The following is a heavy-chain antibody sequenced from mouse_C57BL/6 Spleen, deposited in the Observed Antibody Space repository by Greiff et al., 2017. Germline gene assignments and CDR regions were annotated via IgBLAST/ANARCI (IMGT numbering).Heavy chain of an antibody. V-gene: IGHV5-6*01. CDR3: ARSVTHYFDY. J-gene: IGHJ2*01. D-gene: IGHD2-1*01. CDR1: GFTFSSYG. Sequence: EVQVVESGGDLVKPGGSLKLSCAASGFTFSSYGMSWVRQTPDKRLEWVATISSGGSYTYYPDSVKGRFTISRDNAKNTLYLQRSSLKSEDTAMYYCARSVTHYFDYWGQGTTLTVSS. CDR2: ISSGGSYT.